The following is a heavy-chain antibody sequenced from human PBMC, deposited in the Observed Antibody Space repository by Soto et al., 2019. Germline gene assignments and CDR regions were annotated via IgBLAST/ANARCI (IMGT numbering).Heavy chain of an antibody. J-gene: IGHJ4*02. CDR3: ARSWARGPYFDY. V-gene: IGHV1-46*03. CDR1: GYTFTSYY. Sequence: QVQLVQSGAEVKKPGASVKVSCKASGYTFTSYYMHWVRQAPGQGLEWMGIINPSGRSTSYAQKFQGRGTMTRDSATSTVYMELSSLRSEDTAVYYCARSWARGPYFDYWGQGTLVTVSS. D-gene: IGHD5-12*01. CDR2: INPSGRST.